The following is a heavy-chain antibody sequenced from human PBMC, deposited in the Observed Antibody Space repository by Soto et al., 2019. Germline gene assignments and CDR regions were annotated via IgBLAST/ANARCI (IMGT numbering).Heavy chain of an antibody. J-gene: IGHJ4*02. CDR3: ARDSQQWLVNY. Sequence: GGSLRLSCAASGFTFSSYWMHWVRQAPGKGLVWVPRISGDGSTTNYADSVKGRFTVSRDNAKNTLYLQMNGLRAEETAVYYCARDSQQWLVNYWGQGTLVTVSS. CDR2: ISGDGSTT. CDR1: GFTFSSYW. D-gene: IGHD6-19*01. V-gene: IGHV3-74*01.